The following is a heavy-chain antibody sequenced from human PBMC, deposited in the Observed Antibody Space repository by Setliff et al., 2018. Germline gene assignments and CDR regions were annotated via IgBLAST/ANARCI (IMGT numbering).Heavy chain of an antibody. CDR1: GFTFSSYW. CDR2: INSDGSST. J-gene: IGHJ4*01. CDR3: ATSTVTTYYFDY. Sequence: GGSLRLSCAASGFTFSSYWMHWVRQVPGKGLVWVSRINSDGSSTSYADSVKGRFTISRDNAKNSLYLQMNSLRAEDTAVYYCATSTVTTYYFDYWGHGTLVTVSS. D-gene: IGHD4-4*01. V-gene: IGHV3-74*01.